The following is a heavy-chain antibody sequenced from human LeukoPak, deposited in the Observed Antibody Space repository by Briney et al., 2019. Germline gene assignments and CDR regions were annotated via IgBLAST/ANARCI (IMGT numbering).Heavy chain of an antibody. CDR2: INYSGST. Sequence: SETLSLTCTVSGGSLSSSYWSWIRQSPGKGLEWIGYINYSGSTNYNPSLKSRITISLDTSKNQFSLKLSSVTAADTAVYNCARGYNYGHGFDYWGQGTLVTVSS. J-gene: IGHJ4*02. D-gene: IGHD5-18*01. V-gene: IGHV4-59*01. CDR3: ARGYNYGHGFDY. CDR1: GGSLSSSY.